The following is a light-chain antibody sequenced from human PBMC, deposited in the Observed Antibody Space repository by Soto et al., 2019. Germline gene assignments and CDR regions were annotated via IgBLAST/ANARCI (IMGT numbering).Light chain of an antibody. CDR3: SSYTSTTTLV. CDR2: EVS. Sequence: QSALTQPASVSGSPGQSITISCTGTSSDVGAYNYVSWYQQHPGKAPKLMIYEVSDRPSGISNRFSGSKSGNTASLTISGLQSEDEADYYCSSYTSTTTLVFGTGTKATVL. J-gene: IGLJ1*01. CDR1: SSDVGAYNY. V-gene: IGLV2-14*01.